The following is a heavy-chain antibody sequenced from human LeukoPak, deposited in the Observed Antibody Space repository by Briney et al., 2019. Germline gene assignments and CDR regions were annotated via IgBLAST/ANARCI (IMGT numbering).Heavy chain of an antibody. Sequence: GGSLRLSCAASGFTFNNYNMNWVRQAPGKGLEWVSSITSSSTYIYYADSVKGRFTISRDNAKNSLYLRMNSLRPEDTAVYYCARDPYSGNYGAYYYYYMDVWGKGTTVTISS. CDR2: ITSSSTYI. V-gene: IGHV3-21*01. D-gene: IGHD1-26*01. CDR3: ARDPYSGNYGAYYYYYMDV. CDR1: GFTFNNYN. J-gene: IGHJ6*03.